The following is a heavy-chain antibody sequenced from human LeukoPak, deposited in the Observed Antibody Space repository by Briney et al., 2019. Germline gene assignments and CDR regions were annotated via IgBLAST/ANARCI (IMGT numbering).Heavy chain of an antibody. Sequence: GGSLRLSCAASGFAFSSYSIHWVRQAPGKGLEWVAVVSYDGTNKYYADSVKGRFTVSRDNSKNTLYLQMNSLRPEDTAVYYCARWNQGSDYWGQGTLVTVSS. D-gene: IGHD1-14*01. CDR3: ARWNQGSDY. V-gene: IGHV3-30-3*01. CDR2: VSYDGTNK. CDR1: GFAFSSYS. J-gene: IGHJ4*02.